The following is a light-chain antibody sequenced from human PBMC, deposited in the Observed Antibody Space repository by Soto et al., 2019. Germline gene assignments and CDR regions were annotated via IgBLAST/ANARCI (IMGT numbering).Light chain of an antibody. Sequence: DIQMTQSPSSLSASVGDRVSITCQASQDISNFLNWYQRKPGKAPQLLIFDASKLETGVPSRFSGSGSWTYFTFTISSLQPEDFATYYCQHYVNRLGFTFGPGTKVDVK. CDR1: QDISNF. CDR2: DAS. V-gene: IGKV1-33*01. CDR3: QHYVNRLGFT. J-gene: IGKJ3*01.